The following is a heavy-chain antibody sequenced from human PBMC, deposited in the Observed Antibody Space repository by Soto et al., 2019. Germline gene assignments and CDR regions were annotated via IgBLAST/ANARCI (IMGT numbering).Heavy chain of an antibody. CDR2: INHSGST. V-gene: IGHV4-34*01. J-gene: IGHJ3*02. D-gene: IGHD6-13*01. CDR3: ARPRRGGSSRYAFDI. Sequence: QVQLQQWGAGLLKPSETLSLTCAVYGGSFSGYYWSWIRQPPGKGLEWIGEINHSGSTNYNPSLKSRVTISVDTSKNQFSLKLSSVTAADTAVYYCARPRRGGSSRYAFDIWGQGTMVTVSS. CDR1: GGSFSGYY.